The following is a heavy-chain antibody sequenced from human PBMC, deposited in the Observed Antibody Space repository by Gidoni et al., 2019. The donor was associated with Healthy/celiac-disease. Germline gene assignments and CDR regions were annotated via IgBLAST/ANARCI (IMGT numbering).Heavy chain of an antibody. CDR3: AREYQLLWAAFDI. CDR2: ISGSGGST. Sequence: EVQLLESGGGLVQPGGSLRLSCSASGFTFSSYAMSWVRQAPGKGLEWVSAISGSGGSTYYADSVKGRFTISRDNSKNTLYLQMNSLRAEDTAVYYCAREYQLLWAAFDIWGQGTMVTVSS. J-gene: IGHJ3*02. D-gene: IGHD2-2*01. CDR1: GFTFSSYA. V-gene: IGHV3-23*01.